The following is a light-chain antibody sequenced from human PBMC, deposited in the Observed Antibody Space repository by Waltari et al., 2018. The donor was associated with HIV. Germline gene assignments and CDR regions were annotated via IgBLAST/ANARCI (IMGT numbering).Light chain of an antibody. V-gene: IGLV1-44*01. CDR3: AAWDDRLRRPV. Sequence: QSVLTQPPSASGTPGQRVTISCSGSSSTTGSNTVNWYQQLPGTAPKLLIESNNQRPSGVPDRFSGSKSGTSASLAISGLQSEDEADYYCAAWDDRLRRPVFGGGTKLTVL. CDR2: SNN. CDR1: SSTTGSNT. J-gene: IGLJ2*01.